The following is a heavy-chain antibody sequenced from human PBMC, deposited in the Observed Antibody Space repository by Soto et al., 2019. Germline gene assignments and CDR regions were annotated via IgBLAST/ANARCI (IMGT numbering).Heavy chain of an antibody. D-gene: IGHD6-19*01. V-gene: IGHV4-59*01. Sequence: SETLSLTCTVSGGSISSYYWSWIRQPPGKGLEWIGYFYYSGNTNYNPSLKSRVTISVDTSKNQFSLKLSSVTAADTAVYYCARSRRGSSGWYGIWFDPWGQGTLVTVSS. CDR1: GGSISSYY. CDR2: FYYSGNT. J-gene: IGHJ5*02. CDR3: ARSRRGSSGWYGIWFDP.